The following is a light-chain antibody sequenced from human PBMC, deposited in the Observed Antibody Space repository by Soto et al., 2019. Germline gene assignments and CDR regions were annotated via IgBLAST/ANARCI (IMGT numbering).Light chain of an antibody. CDR3: QQYNNWPLT. CDR1: QSVMSN. J-gene: IGKJ4*01. CDR2: GAS. Sequence: IVITQSPATLSVSPGERATLSCRASQSVMSNLAWYQQIPGQAPRLLIYGASTSATGIPARFSGSGSGTEFSLTISSLQPEDFAVYYCQQYNNWPLTVGGGTKLDIK. V-gene: IGKV3-15*01.